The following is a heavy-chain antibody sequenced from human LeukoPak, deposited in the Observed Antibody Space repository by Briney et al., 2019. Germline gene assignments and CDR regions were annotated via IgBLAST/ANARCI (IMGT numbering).Heavy chain of an antibody. V-gene: IGHV1-8*02. CDR1: GYTFTGYY. J-gene: IGHJ4*02. Sequence: ASVKVSCKASGYTFTGYYMHWVRQAPGQGLEWMGWMNPNSGNTGYAQKFQGRVAMTRNTSISTAYMELSSLRSEDTAVYYCARGTVCGSGGKCSGSWYDYWGQGTLVTVSS. D-gene: IGHD6-13*01. CDR2: MNPNSGNT. CDR3: ARGTVCGSGGKCSGSWYDY.